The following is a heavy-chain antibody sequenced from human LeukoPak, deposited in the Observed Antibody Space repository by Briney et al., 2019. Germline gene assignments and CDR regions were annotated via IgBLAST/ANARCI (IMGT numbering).Heavy chain of an antibody. CDR1: GGSFSGYY. Sequence: SETLSLTCAVYGGSFSGYYWNWIRQPPGKGLEWIGYTYYSGSTNYNPSLKSRVTISVDTSRNQFSLKLSSVTAADTAVYYCARVTGYMIEDYFDYWGQGTLVTVSS. D-gene: IGHD3-9*01. V-gene: IGHV4-59*01. J-gene: IGHJ4*02. CDR2: TYYSGST. CDR3: ARVTGYMIEDYFDY.